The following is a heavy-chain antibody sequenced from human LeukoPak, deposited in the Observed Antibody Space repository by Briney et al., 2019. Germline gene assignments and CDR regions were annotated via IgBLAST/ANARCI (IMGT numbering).Heavy chain of an antibody. Sequence: ASVKVSCKASGYTFTSYYMHWVLQAPGQGLEWMGIINPSGGSTSYAQKFQGRVTMTRDMSTSTVYMELSSLRSEDTAVYYCARSLAAGDYYYYMDVWGKGTTVTVSS. D-gene: IGHD6-13*01. J-gene: IGHJ6*03. CDR1: GYTFTSYY. CDR3: ARSLAAGDYYYYMDV. V-gene: IGHV1-46*01. CDR2: INPSGGST.